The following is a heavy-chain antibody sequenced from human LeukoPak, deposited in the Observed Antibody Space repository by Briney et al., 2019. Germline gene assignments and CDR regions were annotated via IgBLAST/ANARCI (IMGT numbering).Heavy chain of an antibody. CDR1: GFTFDDYA. CDR3: AKDIGSGIAAAGTSPSAFDI. V-gene: IGHV3-9*03. Sequence: GRSLRLSCAASGFTFDDYAMHWVRQAPGKGLEWVSGISWISGSIGYADSVKGRFTISRDNAKKSLYLQMNSLRAEDMALYYCAKDIGSGIAAAGTSPSAFDIWGQGTMVTVSS. J-gene: IGHJ3*02. D-gene: IGHD6-13*01. CDR2: ISWISGSI.